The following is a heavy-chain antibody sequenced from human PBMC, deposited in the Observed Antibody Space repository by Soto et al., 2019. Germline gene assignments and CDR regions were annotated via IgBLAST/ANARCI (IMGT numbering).Heavy chain of an antibody. J-gene: IGHJ5*02. CDR1: GGTFSSYA. Sequence: QVQLVQSGAEVKKPGSSVKVSCKASGGTFSSYAISWVRQAPGQGLEWMGGIIPIFGTANYAQKFQGRVTIPADESTSTAYMELSSLRSEDTAVYYCARGVGGYYYGSGSYFDWFDPWGQGTLVTVSS. V-gene: IGHV1-69*01. D-gene: IGHD3-10*01. CDR3: ARGVGGYYYGSGSYFDWFDP. CDR2: IIPIFGTA.